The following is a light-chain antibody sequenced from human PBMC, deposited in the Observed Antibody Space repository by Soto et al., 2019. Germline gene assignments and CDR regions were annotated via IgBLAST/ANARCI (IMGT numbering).Light chain of an antibody. CDR3: TSYTTTSAVI. V-gene: IGLV2-14*01. CDR2: EVS. Sequence: QSALTQPASVSGSPGQSITISCTGTSADVGGYAYVSWYQKYPGKAPKLVISEVSNRPSGVSHRFSGSKSGNTASLTISGLQAEDEADYFCTSYTTTSAVIFGGGTKLTVL. J-gene: IGLJ2*01. CDR1: SADVGGYAY.